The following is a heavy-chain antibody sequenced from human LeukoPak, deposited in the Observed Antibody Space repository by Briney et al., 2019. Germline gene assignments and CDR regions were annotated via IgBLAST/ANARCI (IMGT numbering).Heavy chain of an antibody. J-gene: IGHJ4*02. CDR3: ARETPYYYDSSGYYLGVSGSGVDY. D-gene: IGHD3-22*01. V-gene: IGHV4-4*07. CDR2: IYTSGST. CDR1: GGSISSYY. Sequence: PSETLSLTCTVSGGSISSYYWSWIRQPAGRGLEWIGRIYTSGSTNYNPSLKSRVTMSVDTSKNQFSLKLSSVTAADTAVYYCARETPYYYDSSGYYLGVSGSGVDYWGQGTLVTVSS.